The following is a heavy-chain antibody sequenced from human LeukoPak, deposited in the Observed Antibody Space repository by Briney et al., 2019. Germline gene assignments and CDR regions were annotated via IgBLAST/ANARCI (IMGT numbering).Heavy chain of an antibody. V-gene: IGHV4-59*01. Sequence: SETLSLTCTVSGGSISSYYWSWIRQPPGKGLEWIGYIYYSGSTNYSPSLKSRVTISVDTSKNQFSLKLSSVTAADTAVYYCARERDGGNGLDYWGQGTLVTVSS. CDR2: IYYSGST. CDR3: ARERDGGNGLDY. D-gene: IGHD4-23*01. CDR1: GGSISSYY. J-gene: IGHJ4*02.